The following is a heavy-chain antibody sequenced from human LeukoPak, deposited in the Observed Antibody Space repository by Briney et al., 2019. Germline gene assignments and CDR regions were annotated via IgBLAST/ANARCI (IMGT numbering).Heavy chain of an antibody. CDR1: GFTFSSYA. V-gene: IGHV3-21*01. CDR3: ARTVGSGSDTNLDY. D-gene: IGHD3-10*01. Sequence: PGGSLRLSCAASGFTFSSYAMSWVRQAPGKGLEWVSSISSSSSSYIYYADSVKGRFTISRDNAKNSLYLQMNSLRAEDTAVYYCARTVGSGSDTNLDYWGQGTLVTVSS. CDR2: ISSSSSSYI. J-gene: IGHJ4*02.